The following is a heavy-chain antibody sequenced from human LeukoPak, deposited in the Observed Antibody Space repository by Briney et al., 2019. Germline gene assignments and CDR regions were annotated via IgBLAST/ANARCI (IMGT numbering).Heavy chain of an antibody. V-gene: IGHV1-18*01. CDR2: ITAGNGNT. CDR1: GYNLRNYG. CDR3: ARDSARGYSYGYNAFDI. D-gene: IGHD5-18*01. Sequence: ASVKVSCKASGYNLRNYGIGWVRQAPRQGLEWVGWITAGNGNTNYAQKVQGRVTMTTDTSTSTAYMGLRSLRSDDTAVYFCARDSARGYSYGYNAFDIWGQGTMVTVSS. J-gene: IGHJ3*02.